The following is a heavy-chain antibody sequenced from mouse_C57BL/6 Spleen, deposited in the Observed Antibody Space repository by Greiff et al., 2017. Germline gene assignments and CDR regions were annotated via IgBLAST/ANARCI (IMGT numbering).Heavy chain of an antibody. J-gene: IGHJ4*01. CDR3: TRDRTAQATDYYAMDY. CDR1: GFTFSSYA. CDR2: ISSGGDYI. V-gene: IGHV5-9-1*02. D-gene: IGHD3-2*02. Sequence: EVKLQESGEGLVKPGGSLKLSCAASGFTFSSYAMSWVRQTPEKRLEWVAYISSGGDYIYYADTVKGRFTISRDNARNTLYLQMSSLKSEDTAMYYCTRDRTAQATDYYAMDYWGQGTSVTVSS.